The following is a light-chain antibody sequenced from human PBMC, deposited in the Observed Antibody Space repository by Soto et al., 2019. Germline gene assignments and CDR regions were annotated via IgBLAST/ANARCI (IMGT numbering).Light chain of an antibody. CDR3: QQYGDSTGWT. CDR2: GAS. V-gene: IGKV3-20*01. Sequence: EVVMTQSPATLSVSPGERATLSCRASQSVSSIYLGWYQQKPGQAPRLLIYGASSRATGIPDRFSGSGSGTDFTPTISRLEPEDFAVYYCQQYGDSTGWTFGQGTKV. J-gene: IGKJ1*01. CDR1: QSVSSIY.